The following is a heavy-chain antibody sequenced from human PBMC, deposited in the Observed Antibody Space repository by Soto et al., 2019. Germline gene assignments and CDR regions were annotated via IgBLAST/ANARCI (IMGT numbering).Heavy chain of an antibody. CDR2: FDPEDGET. CDR1: GYTLTELS. D-gene: IGHD1-7*01. J-gene: IGHJ4*02. Sequence: ASVKVSCKVPGYTLTELSMHWVRQAPGKGLEWMGGFDPEDGETIYAQKFQGRVTMTEDTSTDTAYMELSSLRSEDTAVYYCATDHPYGITGTCPLLLWGQGTLVTVSS. CDR3: ATDHPYGITGTCPLLL. V-gene: IGHV1-24*01.